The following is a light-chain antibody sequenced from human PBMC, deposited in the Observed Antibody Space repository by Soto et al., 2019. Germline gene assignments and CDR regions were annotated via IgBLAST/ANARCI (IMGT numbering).Light chain of an antibody. CDR3: MQSTYLPLS. Sequence: VLSQSPLSLSVTPGQPASISCRSNQSLLHTDGKDHLYWFLQTPGQPPQLLIYEVSSRFSGVTERFRGSGSGTYFTLKISRLEAEDVGVYYCMQSTYLPLSFGGGTKVDIK. V-gene: IGKV2-29*01. CDR2: EVS. J-gene: IGKJ4*01. CDR1: QSLLHTDGKDH.